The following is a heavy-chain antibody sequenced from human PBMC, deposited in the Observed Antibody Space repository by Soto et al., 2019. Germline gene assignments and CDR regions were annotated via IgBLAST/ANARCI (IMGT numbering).Heavy chain of an antibody. D-gene: IGHD2-15*01. CDR1: GGSVRSGNYY. Sequence: SETLCLTCTVSGGSVRSGNYYCSLILKPPGKGLEWIGYIYYSGTTNYNPSLKSRVTISVDTSKNQFSLELSSVTAADTAGYYCARDPFTCSGSSCDANWFDPWRQGTLVTVSS. J-gene: IGHJ5*02. CDR3: ARDPFTCSGSSCDANWFDP. V-gene: IGHV4-61*01. CDR2: IYYSGTT.